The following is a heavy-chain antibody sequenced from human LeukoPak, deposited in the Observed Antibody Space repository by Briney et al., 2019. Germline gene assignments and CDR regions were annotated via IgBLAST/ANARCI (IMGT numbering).Heavy chain of an antibody. J-gene: IGHJ4*02. CDR1: GFTFGSYW. D-gene: IGHD6-19*01. CDR3: ARRVWSSGWFDDY. CDR2: INSDGSST. Sequence: PGGSLRLSCAASGFTFGSYWMHWVRQAPGKGLVWVSRINSDGSSTSYADSVKGRFTISRDNAKNTLYLQMNSLRAEDTAVYYCARRVWSSGWFDDYWGQGALVTVSS. V-gene: IGHV3-74*01.